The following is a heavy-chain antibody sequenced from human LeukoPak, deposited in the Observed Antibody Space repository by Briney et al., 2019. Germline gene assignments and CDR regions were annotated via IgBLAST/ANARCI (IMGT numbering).Heavy chain of an antibody. CDR3: AKEYYDSSGYYYSYFDY. Sequence: PGGSLRLSCAASEFTFRSYAMSWVRQAPGKGLEWVSAISGSGGRTYYADSVKGRFTISRDNSKNTLYLQMNSLRAEDTAVYYCAKEYYDSSGYYYSYFDYWGQGTLVTVSS. CDR1: EFTFRSYA. J-gene: IGHJ4*02. V-gene: IGHV3-23*01. D-gene: IGHD3-22*01. CDR2: ISGSGGRT.